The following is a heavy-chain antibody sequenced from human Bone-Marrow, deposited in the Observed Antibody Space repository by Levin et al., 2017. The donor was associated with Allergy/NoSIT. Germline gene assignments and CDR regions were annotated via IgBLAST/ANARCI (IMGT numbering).Heavy chain of an antibody. CDR1: GGSISSYY. CDR3: ARERCDEMGGGDCYNYGMDV. D-gene: IGHD2-21*02. Sequence: SETLSLTCTVSGGSISSYYWSWIRQPPGKGLEWIGYIYYSGSTNYNPSLKSRVTISVDTSKNQFSLKLSSVTAADTAVYYCARERCDEMGGGDCYNYGMDVWGQGTTVTVSS. V-gene: IGHV4-59*01. CDR2: IYYSGST. J-gene: IGHJ6*02.